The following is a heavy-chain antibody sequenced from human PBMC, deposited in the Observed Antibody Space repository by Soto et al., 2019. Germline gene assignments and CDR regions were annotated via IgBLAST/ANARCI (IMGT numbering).Heavy chain of an antibody. J-gene: IGHJ6*02. V-gene: IGHV1-3*01. CDR2: INAGNGNT. D-gene: IGHD3-3*01. CDR3: ARARITIFGVVTAMDV. Sequence: SVKVACNASGYTFTSYAMHWVRQAPGQRLEWMGWINAGNGNTKYSQKFKGRVTITRDASASTAYMELSSLRSEDKAVYYCARARITIFGVVTAMDVWGQGTTVTVSS. CDR1: GYTFTSYA.